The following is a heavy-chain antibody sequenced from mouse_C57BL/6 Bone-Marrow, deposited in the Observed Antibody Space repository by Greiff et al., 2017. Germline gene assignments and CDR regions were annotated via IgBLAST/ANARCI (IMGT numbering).Heavy chain of an antibody. V-gene: IGHV1-81*01. D-gene: IGHD2-2*01. CDR2: IYPRSGNT. CDR1: GYTFTSYG. CDR3: ARFCYGYDGWFAY. J-gene: IGHJ3*01. Sequence: QVQLQQSGAELARPGASVKLSCKASGYTFTSYGISWVKQRTGQGLEWIGEIYPRSGNTYYNEKFKGKATLTADKSSSTAYMELRSLTSEDSAVYFCARFCYGYDGWFAYWGQGTLVTVSA.